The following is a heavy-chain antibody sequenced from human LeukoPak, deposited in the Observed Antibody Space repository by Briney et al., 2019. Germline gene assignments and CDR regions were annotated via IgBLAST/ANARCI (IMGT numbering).Heavy chain of an antibody. Sequence: GGSVRLSCTASGFTFGDYEMRWVRQAPGKGLEWVGFIRSKTYRGTTEYAASVKGRFTISRDDSKSIAYLQMNSLKTEDTAVYYCTSVLRRDGYNSFDSWGQGTLVTVSS. CDR3: TSVLRRDGYNSFDS. CDR2: IRSKTYRGTT. CDR1: GFTFGDYE. J-gene: IGHJ4*02. D-gene: IGHD5-24*01. V-gene: IGHV3-49*04.